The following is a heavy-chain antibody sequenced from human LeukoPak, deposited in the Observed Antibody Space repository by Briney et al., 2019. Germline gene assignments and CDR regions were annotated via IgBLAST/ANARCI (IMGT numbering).Heavy chain of an antibody. V-gene: IGHV3-13*01. CDR2: IGTAGDT. D-gene: IGHD1-14*01. Sequence: PGGSLRLSCAASGFTFSNYGMHWVRHATGKGLEWVSAIGTAGDTYYPGSVKGRFTISRENAKNSLYLQMNSLRAGDTAVYYCARGNRNYFDYWGQGTLVTVSS. J-gene: IGHJ4*02. CDR1: GFTFSNYG. CDR3: ARGNRNYFDY.